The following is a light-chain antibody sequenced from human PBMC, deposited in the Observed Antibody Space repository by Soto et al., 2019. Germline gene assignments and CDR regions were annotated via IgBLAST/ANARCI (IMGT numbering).Light chain of an antibody. Sequence: QSALTQSASVSGSPGQSITISCTASSTDVGGYNYVSWFQQHPGKAPKLMIYDVSNRPSGVSERFSGSKSGNTASLTISGLQAEDEADYYCSSYMSTSTPVLFGGGTKVTVL. V-gene: IGLV2-14*01. J-gene: IGLJ2*01. CDR2: DVS. CDR1: STDVGGYNY. CDR3: SSYMSTSTPVL.